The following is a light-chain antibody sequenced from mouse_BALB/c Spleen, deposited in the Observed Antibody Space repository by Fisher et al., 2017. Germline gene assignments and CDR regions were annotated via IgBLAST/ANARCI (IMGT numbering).Light chain of an antibody. V-gene: IGKV4-74*01. Sequence: IVMTQSPAIMSASLGERVTMTCTASSSVSSSYLHWYQQKPGSSPKLWIYSISNLASGVPARFSGSGSGTSYSLTISSMEAEDAATYYCHQWSSYPWTFGGGTKLEIK. CDR1: SSVSSSY. CDR3: HQWSSYPWT. CDR2: SIS. J-gene: IGKJ1*01.